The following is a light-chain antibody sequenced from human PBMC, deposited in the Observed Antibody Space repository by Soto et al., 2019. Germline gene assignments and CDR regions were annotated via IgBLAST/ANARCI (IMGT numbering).Light chain of an antibody. V-gene: IGKV3-20*01. CDR3: QQYLSTPPT. CDR2: GAS. CDR1: QSLRSSY. Sequence: EVVLTQSPNTLSLSPGERATLSCWASQSLRSSYLAWYQRKPGQAPRLLMFGASRRATGIPDRFNGSGSGTDFTLTISSLQAEDVAVYYCQQYLSTPPTFGQGTNLEIK. J-gene: IGKJ2*01.